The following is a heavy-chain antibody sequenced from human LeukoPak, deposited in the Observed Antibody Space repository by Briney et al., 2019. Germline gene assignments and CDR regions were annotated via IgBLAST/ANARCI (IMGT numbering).Heavy chain of an antibody. Sequence: SETLSLTGTGSCVSISSYYWSWIRQAAGKGREGIGRIFTSGSTNYNPSLKSRVTMAVDTSRNQFSLKLSSVTAAATAVYYCARLGRYGGERDNWGQGTLVTVSS. CDR2: IFTSGST. CDR1: CVSISSYY. D-gene: IGHD1-1*01. CDR3: ARLGRYGGERDN. V-gene: IGHV4-4*07. J-gene: IGHJ4*02.